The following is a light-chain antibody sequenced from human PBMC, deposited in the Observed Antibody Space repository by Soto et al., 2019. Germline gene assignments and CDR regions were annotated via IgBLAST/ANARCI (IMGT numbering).Light chain of an antibody. Sequence: QSVLTQPPSVSGAPGQRVTISCTGSSSNIGAGFDVHWYHQIAGTAPKLLIYGNNQRPSGVPDRFSGSKSGTSASLAISGLQSDDETDYYCAAWDDSLNVVLFGGGTKLTVL. CDR3: AAWDDSLNVVL. J-gene: IGLJ2*01. CDR2: GNN. CDR1: SSNIGAGFD. V-gene: IGLV1-40*01.